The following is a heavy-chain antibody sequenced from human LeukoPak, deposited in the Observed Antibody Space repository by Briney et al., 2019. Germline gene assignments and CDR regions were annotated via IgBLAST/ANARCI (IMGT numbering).Heavy chain of an antibody. D-gene: IGHD3-22*01. CDR3: ARESPYSSGWEGYYYYYMDV. CDR1: ELPSSGFE. CDR2: ISRFGSTI. J-gene: IGHJ6*03. V-gene: IGHV3-48*03. Sequence: PGGSLSLSLAAPELPSSGFEMNWFGQAPGRGREGVSYISRFGSTIYYADSVKGRFIISRDNAKNSLYLQMNSLRAEDTAVYYCARESPYSSGWEGYYYYYMDVWGKGTTVTVSS.